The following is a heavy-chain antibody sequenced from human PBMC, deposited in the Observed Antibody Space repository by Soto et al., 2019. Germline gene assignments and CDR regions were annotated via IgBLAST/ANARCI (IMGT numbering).Heavy chain of an antibody. CDR2: ISLYSDGT. V-gene: IGHV1-18*01. J-gene: IGHJ5*02. Sequence: ASVKVSCKTSGYTFSNYGITWVRQAPGQPLEWLGWISLYSDGTNYAQKFQGRVSMTSDTSTTTAYMELRSLRSDDTAVYYCARVVPGAEAWFGPWGQGTLVTVSS. CDR3: ARVVPGAEAWFGP. D-gene: IGHD2-2*01. CDR1: GYTFSNYG.